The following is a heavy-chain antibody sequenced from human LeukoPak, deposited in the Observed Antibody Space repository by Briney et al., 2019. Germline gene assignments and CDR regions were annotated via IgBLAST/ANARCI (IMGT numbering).Heavy chain of an antibody. CDR1: GYSFTNYG. V-gene: IGHV1-18*04. CDR3: AREWERNFDY. Sequence: PGGSLRLSCKASGYSFTNYGISWVRQAPGQGLEWMGWISGYNGDTKFAQSVQDRVTMTIDKSTRTAYMEMKTLRSDDTATYFCAREWERNFDYWGQGTLVTVSS. D-gene: IGHD1-26*01. J-gene: IGHJ4*02. CDR2: ISGYNGDT.